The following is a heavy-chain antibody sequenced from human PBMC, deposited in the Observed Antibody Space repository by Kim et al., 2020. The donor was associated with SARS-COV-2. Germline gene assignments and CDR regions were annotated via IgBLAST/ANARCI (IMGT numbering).Heavy chain of an antibody. V-gene: IGHV5-51*01. CDR1: GYSFFNYW. J-gene: IGHJ4*02. CDR3: ARQVSGGVFDK. D-gene: IGHD2-8*02. CDR2: INPGDSDT. Sequence: GESLKISCKGSGYSFFNYWIGWVRQMPGKGLEWMGIINPGDSDTRYSPSLQGQVTMSVDKSTSTAYLQWSSLKASDTAMYYCARQVSGGVFDKWGQGSLVTVSS.